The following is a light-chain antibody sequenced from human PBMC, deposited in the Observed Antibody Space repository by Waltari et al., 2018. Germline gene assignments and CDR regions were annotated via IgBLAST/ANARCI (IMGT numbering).Light chain of an antibody. CDR2: EVN. J-gene: IGLJ2*01. CDR1: SRAIGGSNR. Sequence: PLPQPPSMSGYPGQSVTISCTGTSRAIGGSNRFSWYQQHPSKAPKLMIYEVNRRPSGVSDRFAGSKSDNTASLTISGLQAEDEADYYCSSYAGSNTGLFGGGTRLTVL. CDR3: SSYAGSNTGL. V-gene: IGLV2-8*01.